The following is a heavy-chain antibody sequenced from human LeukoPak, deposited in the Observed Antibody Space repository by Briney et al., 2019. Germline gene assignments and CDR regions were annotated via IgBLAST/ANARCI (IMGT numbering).Heavy chain of an antibody. CDR2: IYSGGGT. Sequence: GGSLRLSCAASGFTVSSNYMTWVRQAPGKGLEWVSVIYSGGGTYYADSVKGRFTISRDNSKNTLYLQMNSLRAEDTAVYYCAKGYGWEASYYYYMDVWGKGTTITISS. V-gene: IGHV3-53*05. D-gene: IGHD1-26*01. CDR1: GFTVSSNY. J-gene: IGHJ6*03. CDR3: AKGYGWEASYYYYMDV.